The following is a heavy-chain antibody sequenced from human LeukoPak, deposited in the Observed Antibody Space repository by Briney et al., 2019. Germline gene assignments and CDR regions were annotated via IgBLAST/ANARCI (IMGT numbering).Heavy chain of an antibody. Sequence: ASVKVSCKASGYTFSDYYMHWVRQAPGQGLEWMGWINHNSGGTNYAQKFQGRVTMTSDTSISTAYMELSGLGSDDTAVYYCARERDYGSDLDPWGQGTLVTVSS. CDR3: ARERDYGSDLDP. J-gene: IGHJ5*02. D-gene: IGHD3-10*01. V-gene: IGHV1-2*02. CDR1: GYTFSDYY. CDR2: INHNSGGT.